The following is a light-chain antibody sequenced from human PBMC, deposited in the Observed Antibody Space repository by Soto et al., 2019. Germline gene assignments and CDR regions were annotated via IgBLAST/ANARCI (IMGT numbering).Light chain of an antibody. CDR1: SSDVGGYNY. CDR3: LSFTSSFTYI. CDR2: EVT. V-gene: IGLV2-14*01. Sequence: LTQPASVSGSPGQSITSSCTGTSSDVGGYNYVSWCQHHPGKAPKLMIYEVTNRPSGVSIRFSGSKSGTTASLTISGLQAEDEADYYCLSFTSSFTYIFGTGTKVTVL. J-gene: IGLJ1*01.